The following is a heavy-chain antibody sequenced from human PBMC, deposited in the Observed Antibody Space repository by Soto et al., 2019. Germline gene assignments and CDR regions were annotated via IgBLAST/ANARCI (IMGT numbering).Heavy chain of an antibody. V-gene: IGHV4-34*01. D-gene: IGHD2-2*02. CDR2: INHSGST. CDR1: GGSFSGYY. J-gene: IGHJ4*02. CDR3: ARGETIYPGV. Sequence: SETLSLTCAVYGGSFSGYYWSWIRQPPGKGLEWIGEINHSGSTNYNPSLKSRVTISVDTSKNQFSLKLSSVTAADTAVYYCARGETIYPGVWGQGTLVTVS.